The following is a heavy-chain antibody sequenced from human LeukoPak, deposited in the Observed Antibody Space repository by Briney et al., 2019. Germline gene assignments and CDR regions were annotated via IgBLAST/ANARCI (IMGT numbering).Heavy chain of an antibody. Sequence: KPSETLSLTCTVSGGSISSYYWSWIRQPPGKGLEWIGYISYSGSTNYNPSLKSRVTISVDTSKNQFSLKLSSVTAADTAVYYCARIEGRDMGVAVAGRRLFWFDPWGQGTLVTVSS. CDR1: GGSISSYY. CDR3: ARIEGRDMGVAVAGRRLFWFDP. CDR2: ISYSGST. D-gene: IGHD6-19*01. V-gene: IGHV4-59*12. J-gene: IGHJ5*02.